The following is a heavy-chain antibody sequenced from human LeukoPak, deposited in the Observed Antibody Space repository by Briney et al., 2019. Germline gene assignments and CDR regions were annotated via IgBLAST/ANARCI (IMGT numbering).Heavy chain of an antibody. CDR2: INHSGST. Sequence: SETLSLTCAVYGGSFSGYYWSWIRQPPGKGLEWIGEINHSGSTNYNPSLKSRVTISVDTSKNQFSLKLSSVTAEDTAVYYCTTHSSGWSRGGCWGQGTLVTVSS. J-gene: IGHJ4*02. D-gene: IGHD6-19*01. V-gene: IGHV4-34*03. CDR3: TTHSSGWSRGGC. CDR1: GGSFSGYY.